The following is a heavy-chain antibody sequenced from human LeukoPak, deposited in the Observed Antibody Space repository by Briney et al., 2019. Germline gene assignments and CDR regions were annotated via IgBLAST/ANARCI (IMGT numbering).Heavy chain of an antibody. J-gene: IGHJ6*03. CDR2: FDPEDGET. Sequence: ASVKVSCKVSGYTLTELSMHWVRQAPGKGLEWMGGFDPEDGETIYAQKFQGRVTMTEDTSTDTAYMELSSLRSEDTAVYYCATDRGGHDCSMYYYMDVWGKGTTVTVSS. D-gene: IGHD2-2*01. CDR3: ATDRGGHDCSMYYYMDV. CDR1: GYTLTELS. V-gene: IGHV1-24*01.